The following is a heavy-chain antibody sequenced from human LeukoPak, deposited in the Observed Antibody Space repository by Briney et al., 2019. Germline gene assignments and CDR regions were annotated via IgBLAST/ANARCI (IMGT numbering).Heavy chain of an antibody. CDR3: ATDGVQLERPSVGWFDP. Sequence: ASVKVSCKVSGYTLTELSMHWVRQAPGKGLEWMGGFDPEDGETIYAQKFQGRVTMTEDTSTDTAYMELSSLRSEDTAVYYCATDGVQLERPSVGWFDPWGQGTLVTVSS. V-gene: IGHV1-24*01. D-gene: IGHD1-1*01. J-gene: IGHJ5*02. CDR2: FDPEDGET. CDR1: GYTLTELS.